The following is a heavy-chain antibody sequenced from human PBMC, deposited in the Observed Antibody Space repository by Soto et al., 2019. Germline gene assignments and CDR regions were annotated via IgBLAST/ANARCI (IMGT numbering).Heavy chain of an antibody. CDR3: ARAYGGYADY. D-gene: IGHD5-12*01. CDR2: IYYSGST. Sequence: SETLSLTCTVSGGSISSYYWIWIRQPPGKGLEWIGYIYYSGSTNYNPSPKSRVTISVDTSKNQFSLKLSSVTAADTAVYYCARAYGGYADYWGQGALVTVSS. CDR1: GGSISSYY. V-gene: IGHV4-59*01. J-gene: IGHJ4*02.